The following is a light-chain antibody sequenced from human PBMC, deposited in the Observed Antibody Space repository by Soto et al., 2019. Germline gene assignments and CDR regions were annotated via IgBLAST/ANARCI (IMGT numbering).Light chain of an antibody. CDR1: QSISNS. CDR2: KAS. V-gene: IGKV1-5*03. CDR3: RQYVSYPVT. Sequence: DLQMTQSPSTLSASVGDRVTITSRASQSISNSLAWYQQKPGKAPNLLIYKASSLETGVPSRFSGSGSGTEFTLTISSLQPDDVATYYCRQYVSYPVTFGGGTKVEMK. J-gene: IGKJ4*01.